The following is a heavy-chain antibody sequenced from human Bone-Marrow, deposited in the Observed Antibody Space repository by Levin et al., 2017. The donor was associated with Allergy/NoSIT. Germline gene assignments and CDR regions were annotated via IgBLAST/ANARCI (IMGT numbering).Heavy chain of an antibody. J-gene: IGHJ4*02. Sequence: ASVKVSCKTSGDTLNTYYMHWVRQAPGQGLEWMGILHPSDGRTTYAQKFQGRVTMTRDTSTSTFDMELSSLRSEDTAVYYCVRASGMTTRFDYWGPGTRVTVSS. CDR2: LHPSDGRT. V-gene: IGHV1-46*02. D-gene: IGHD4-17*01. CDR1: GDTLNTYY. CDR3: VRASGMTTRFDY.